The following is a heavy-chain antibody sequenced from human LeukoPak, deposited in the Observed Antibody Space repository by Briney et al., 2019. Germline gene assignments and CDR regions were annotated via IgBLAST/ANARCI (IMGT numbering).Heavy chain of an antibody. Sequence: PSETLCLTCTVSGGSISSGGYYWSWIRQHPGKGLEWIGYIYYSGSTYYNPSLKSRVTISVDTSKNQFSLKLSSVTAADTAVYYCARFYYYDILTGYYGGDYFDYWGQGTLVTVSS. CDR3: ARFYYYDILTGYYGGDYFDY. J-gene: IGHJ4*02. CDR2: IYYSGST. CDR1: GGSISSGGYY. D-gene: IGHD3-9*01. V-gene: IGHV4-31*03.